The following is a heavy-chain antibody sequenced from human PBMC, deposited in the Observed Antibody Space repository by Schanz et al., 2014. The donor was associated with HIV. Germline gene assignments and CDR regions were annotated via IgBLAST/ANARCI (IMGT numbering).Heavy chain of an antibody. CDR3: ARAPYTTSSGIDY. Sequence: QEQLVESGGGVVQPGRSLRLSCAASGVTFSANGFHWVRQAPGKGLEWVALIWYHGNLTYYADSVKGRFTISRDNSKNTLYLQMNKLSAEDAAVYYCARAPYTTSSGIDYWGQGTLVTVSS. J-gene: IGHJ4*02. V-gene: IGHV3-33*08. D-gene: IGHD1-1*01. CDR2: IWYHGNLT. CDR1: GVTFSANG.